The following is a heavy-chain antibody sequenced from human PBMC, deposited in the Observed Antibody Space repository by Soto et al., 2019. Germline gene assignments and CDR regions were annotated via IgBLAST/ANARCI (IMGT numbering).Heavy chain of an antibody. Sequence: GGSLRLSCAAAGFTFSSYGMHWVRQAPGKGLEWVAVIWYDGSNKYYADSVKGRFTISRDNSKNTLYLQMNSLRAEDTAVYYCARDTYYYDSSGYLSFNVYYYYGMDVWGQGTTVTVSS. V-gene: IGHV3-33*01. CDR2: IWYDGSNK. CDR1: GFTFSSYG. J-gene: IGHJ6*02. CDR3: ARDTYYYDSSGYLSFNVYYYYGMDV. D-gene: IGHD3-22*01.